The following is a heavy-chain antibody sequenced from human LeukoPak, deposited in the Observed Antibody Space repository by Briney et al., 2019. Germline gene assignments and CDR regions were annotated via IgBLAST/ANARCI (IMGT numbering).Heavy chain of an antibody. J-gene: IGHJ4*02. CDR2: INSDGSST. D-gene: IGHD2-2*02. Sequence: PGGSLRLSCAASGFTFSSYWMHWVRQAPGKGLVWVSRINSDGSSTSYADSVKGRFTISRDNAKSTLYLQMNSLRAEDTAVYYCARESEKYCSSTSCYTGFDYWGQGTLVTVSS. V-gene: IGHV3-74*01. CDR3: ARESEKYCSSTSCYTGFDY. CDR1: GFTFSSYW.